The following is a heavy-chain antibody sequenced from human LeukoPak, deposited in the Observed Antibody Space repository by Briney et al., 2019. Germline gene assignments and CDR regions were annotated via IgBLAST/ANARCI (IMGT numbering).Heavy chain of an antibody. Sequence: PSETLSLTCTVSGGSISSSSYYWGRIRQPPGKGLEWIGSIYYSGSTYYNPSLKSRVTISVDTSKNQFSLKLSSVTAADTAVYYCATTTGRGIMITFGGVIVYWGQGTLVTVSS. CDR1: GGSISSSSYY. CDR3: ATTTGRGIMITFGGVIVY. V-gene: IGHV4-39*01. J-gene: IGHJ4*02. CDR2: IYYSGST. D-gene: IGHD3-16*02.